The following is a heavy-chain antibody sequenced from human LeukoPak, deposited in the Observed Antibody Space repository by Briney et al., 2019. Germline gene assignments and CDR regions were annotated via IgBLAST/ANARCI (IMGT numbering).Heavy chain of an antibody. D-gene: IGHD1-26*01. V-gene: IGHV3-7*01. CDR1: GFTFSSYW. Sequence: GGSLRLSCVASGFTFSSYWMSWVRQAPGKGLEWVANINQDGSEENFVDSVKGRFTISRDSAKKSLYLQMNSLRAEDTAVYCCARGSSAGASLRHDYWGQGTLVTVSS. J-gene: IGHJ4*02. CDR3: ARGSSAGASLRHDY. CDR2: INQDGSEE.